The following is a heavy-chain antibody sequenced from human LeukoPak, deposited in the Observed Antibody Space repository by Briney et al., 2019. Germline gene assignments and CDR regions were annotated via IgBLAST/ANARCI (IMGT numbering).Heavy chain of an antibody. J-gene: IGHJ4*02. CDR3: ARGKDGGSYFDY. CDR1: GYTFTSYD. Sequence: GASVKVSCKASGYTFTSYDINWVRQATGQGLEWMGWMNPNSGNTGYAQKFQGRVTITADKSTSTAYMELSSLRSEDTAVYYCARGKDGGSYFDYWGQGTLVTVSS. CDR2: MNPNSGNT. V-gene: IGHV1-8*01. D-gene: IGHD1-26*01.